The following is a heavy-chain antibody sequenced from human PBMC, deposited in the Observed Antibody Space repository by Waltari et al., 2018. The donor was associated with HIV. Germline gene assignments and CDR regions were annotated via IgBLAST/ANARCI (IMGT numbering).Heavy chain of an antibody. CDR2: ISYDATTL. CDR1: WIRFFNSLC. Sequence: QVEAVESGGSRVQAWGVLGPPWSASWIRFFNSLCLPWVRRAPGKGLEWVATISYDATTLYYADSVKGRFTISRDNSKNTLFLQMNSLRGDDTAVYYCATDRRQGFYFDNFGERPFYSWGQGTLVTVSS. D-gene: IGHD3-22*01. CDR3: ATDRRQGFYFDNFGERPFYS. J-gene: IGHJ4*02. V-gene: IGHV3-30*03.